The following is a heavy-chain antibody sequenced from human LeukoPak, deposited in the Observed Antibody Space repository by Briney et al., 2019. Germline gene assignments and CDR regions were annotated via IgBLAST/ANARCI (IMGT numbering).Heavy chain of an antibody. CDR1: GGSISSGGYS. Sequence: SETLSLTCAVSGGSISSGGYSWSWIRQPPGKGLEWIGYIYHSGSTYYNPSLKSRVTISVDRSKNQFSLKLSSVTAADTAVYHCARGPPPSYYGMDVWGQGTTVTVSS. CDR3: ARGPPPSYYGMDV. CDR2: IYHSGST. V-gene: IGHV4-30-2*01. J-gene: IGHJ6*02.